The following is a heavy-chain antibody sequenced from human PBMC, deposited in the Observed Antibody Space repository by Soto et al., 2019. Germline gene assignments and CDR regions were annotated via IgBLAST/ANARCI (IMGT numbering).Heavy chain of an antibody. D-gene: IGHD2-21*01. CDR2: ISGGASDK. CDR1: GFMFSAYW. Sequence: EVQLVESRGRLVQPGGSLRLSCAASGFMFSAYWMSWVRQDPGKGLEWVATISGGASDKFYVDSVKGRFTISRDDSKNTLYLQMNSLRDEDTAVYYCVREDWHRFDSWGQGTLVTVSS. J-gene: IGHJ4*02. V-gene: IGHV3-7*01. CDR3: VREDWHRFDS.